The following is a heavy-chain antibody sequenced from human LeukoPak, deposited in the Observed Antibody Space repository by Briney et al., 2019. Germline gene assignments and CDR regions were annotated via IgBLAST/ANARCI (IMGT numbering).Heavy chain of an antibody. D-gene: IGHD1-14*01. V-gene: IGHV1-8*01. Sequence: EASVKVSCKASGYTFTSYDINWVRQATGQGLEWMGWMNPNSGNTGYALKFQGRVTMTRNTSISTAYMELSSLRSEDTAVYYCASSTGGVIDYWGQGTLVTVSS. J-gene: IGHJ4*02. CDR3: ASSTGGVIDY. CDR1: GYTFTSYD. CDR2: MNPNSGNT.